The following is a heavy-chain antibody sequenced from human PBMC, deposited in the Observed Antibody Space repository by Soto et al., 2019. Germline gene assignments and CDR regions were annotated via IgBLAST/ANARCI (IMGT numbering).Heavy chain of an antibody. Sequence: QVQLVQSGAEVKKPGSSMKVSCKASGGTFSSYAISWVRQAPGQGLEWMGGIIPIFGTANYAQKFQGRVTITADESTSTAYMELSSLRSEDTAVYYCARGHPAPWAHLGYSGYVYFDYWGQGTLVTVSS. J-gene: IGHJ4*02. V-gene: IGHV1-69*01. CDR1: GGTFSSYA. CDR2: IIPIFGTA. CDR3: ARGHPAPWAHLGYSGYVYFDY. D-gene: IGHD5-12*01.